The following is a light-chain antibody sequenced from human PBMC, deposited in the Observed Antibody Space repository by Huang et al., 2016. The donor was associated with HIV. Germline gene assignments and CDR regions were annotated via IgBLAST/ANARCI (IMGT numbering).Light chain of an antibody. Sequence: IVMTQSPATLSVYPGERVTLSCRASRSVGNNLAWYQQKVGQPPRLLIYCASTRATGIAARFSGSGSGTDFTLTISSLQSEDFAVYYCQQYNDWPPWYTFGQGTKLEIK. CDR3: QQYNDWPPWYT. J-gene: IGKJ2*01. CDR1: RSVGNN. CDR2: CAS. V-gene: IGKV3-15*01.